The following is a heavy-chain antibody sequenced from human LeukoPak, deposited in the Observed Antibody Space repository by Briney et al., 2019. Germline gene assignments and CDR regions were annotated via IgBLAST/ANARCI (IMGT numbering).Heavy chain of an antibody. CDR2: ITSESNHI. CDR1: GFTLSGYA. D-gene: IGHD2-15*01. J-gene: IGHJ4*02. Sequence: GGSRRLSCAASGFTLSGYAMHWVRQAPGKGLEWVSSITSESNHIDYADSVKARFTISGDNAKNSLYLQMNSLRAEDTATFYCARETSCSDGVCYLNYFDLWGQGTQVSVSS. CDR3: ARETSCSDGVCYLNYFDL. V-gene: IGHV3-21*01.